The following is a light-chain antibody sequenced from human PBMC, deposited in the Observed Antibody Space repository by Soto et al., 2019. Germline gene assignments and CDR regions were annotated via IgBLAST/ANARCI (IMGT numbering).Light chain of an antibody. CDR3: QQYNNWPRAT. J-gene: IGKJ4*01. CDR2: RTS. Sequence: ETVMTQSPATLSVSPGERATLSCRASQTINNNLAWYQQKPGQAPRLLMFRTSTRATGIPARFSGSGSGTEFTITISSLQSEDSALYYCQQYNNWPRATFGGGTKVEIK. V-gene: IGKV3-15*01. CDR1: QTINNN.